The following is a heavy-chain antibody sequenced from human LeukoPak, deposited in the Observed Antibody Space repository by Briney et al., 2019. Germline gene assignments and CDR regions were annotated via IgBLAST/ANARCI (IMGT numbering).Heavy chain of an antibody. Sequence: GASVKVSCKASGYTFTSYGISWVRQAPGQGLEWMGIINPSGGSTSYAQKFQGRVTMTRDTSTSTVYMELSSLRSEDTAVYYCARDRDYGGKVYAFDIWGQGTMVTVSS. CDR3: ARDRDYGGKVYAFDI. D-gene: IGHD4-23*01. CDR2: INPSGGST. CDR1: GYTFTSYG. V-gene: IGHV1-46*01. J-gene: IGHJ3*02.